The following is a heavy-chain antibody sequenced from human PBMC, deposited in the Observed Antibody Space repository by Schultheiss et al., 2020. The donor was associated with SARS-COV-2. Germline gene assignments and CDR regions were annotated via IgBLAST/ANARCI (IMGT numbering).Heavy chain of an antibody. CDR2: IYTSGST. CDR1: GGSFSGYY. D-gene: IGHD6-19*01. V-gene: IGHV4-59*10. Sequence: SETLSLTCAVYGGSFSGYYWSWIRQPAGKGLEWIGRIYTSGSTNYNPSLKSRVTISVDTSKNQFSLKLSSVTAADTAVYYCARGGVAVAVGRNWFDPWGQGTLVTVSS. J-gene: IGHJ5*02. CDR3: ARGGVAVAVGRNWFDP.